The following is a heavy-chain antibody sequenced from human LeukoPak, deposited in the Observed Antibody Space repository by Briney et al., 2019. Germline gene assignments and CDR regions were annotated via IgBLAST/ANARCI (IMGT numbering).Heavy chain of an antibody. CDR2: ISSSSSYT. CDR3: ARDVIVSHYQSLWFGESNPSRPFDI. D-gene: IGHD3-10*01. V-gene: IGHV3-11*05. Sequence: GGSLRLPCAASGFTFSDYYMSWIRQAPGKGLEWVSYISSSSSYTNYADSVKGRFTISRDNAKNSLYLQMDSLRAEDTAVYYCARDVIVSHYQSLWFGESNPSRPFDIWGQGTLVTVSS. J-gene: IGHJ4*02. CDR1: GFTFSDYY.